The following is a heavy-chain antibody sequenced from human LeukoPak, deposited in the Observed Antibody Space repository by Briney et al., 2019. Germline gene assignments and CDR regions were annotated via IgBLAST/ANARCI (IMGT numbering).Heavy chain of an antibody. V-gene: IGHV3-9*03. J-gene: IGHJ4*02. Sequence: GGSLRLSCAASGFTFDDYAVHWVRHAPGKGLEWVSGISWNSGSIGYADSVMGRFTISRDNAKNSLYLQMNSLRAEDMALYYCAKAGRRYCSGGSCYWFDYWGQGTLVTVSS. D-gene: IGHD2-15*01. CDR3: AKAGRRYCSGGSCYWFDY. CDR2: ISWNSGSI. CDR1: GFTFDDYA.